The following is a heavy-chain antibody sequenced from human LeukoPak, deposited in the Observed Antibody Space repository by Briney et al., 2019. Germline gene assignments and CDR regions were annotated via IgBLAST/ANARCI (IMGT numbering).Heavy chain of an antibody. V-gene: IGHV1-2*02. Sequence: GASVKVSCKASGYTFTGYYIHWVRQAPGQGLEWMGWINPYSGDTAYAQKFQGRVTMTRDTSISTAYMELSRLRSDDTAVYYCARDLLWFGELNWFDPWGQGTLVTVSS. CDR2: INPYSGDT. CDR1: GYTFTGYY. J-gene: IGHJ5*02. D-gene: IGHD3-10*01. CDR3: ARDLLWFGELNWFDP.